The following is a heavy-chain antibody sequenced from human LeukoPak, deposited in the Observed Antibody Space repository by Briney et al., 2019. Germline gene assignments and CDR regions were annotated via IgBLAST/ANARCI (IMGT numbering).Heavy chain of an antibody. V-gene: IGHV3-30*02. CDR2: IRYDGSNK. CDR1: GFTFSSYG. J-gene: IGHJ6*03. CDR3: AKGQYGSGSYYNMYYYMDV. D-gene: IGHD3-10*01. Sequence: GGSLRLSCAASGFTFSSYGMHWVRQAPGKGLEWVAFIRYDGSNKHYADSVKGRFTISRDNSKNTLYLQMNSLRAEDTAVYYCAKGQYGSGSYYNMYYYMDVRGKGTTVTISS.